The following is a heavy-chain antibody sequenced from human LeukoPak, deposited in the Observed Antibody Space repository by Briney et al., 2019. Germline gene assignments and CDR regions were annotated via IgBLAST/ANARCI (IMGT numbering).Heavy chain of an antibody. CDR2: ISSSRKTI. CDR3: ATDKGIFDY. Sequence: PGRSLRLSCAACGFFLTTYGIHGVRQAPGKGLEWVSYISSSRKTIYYAGSVKGRFTISRDNAKNSLYLQMNRLRDEDSAVYYCATDKGIFDYSGQGTLVTV. J-gene: IGHJ4*02. CDR1: GFFLTTYG. V-gene: IGHV3-48*02.